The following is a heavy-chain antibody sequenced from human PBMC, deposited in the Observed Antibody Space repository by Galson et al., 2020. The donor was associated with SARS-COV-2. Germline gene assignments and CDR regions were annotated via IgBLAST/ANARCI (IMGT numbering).Heavy chain of an antibody. CDR2: ISGSGGST. CDR1: GFTFSSYA. V-gene: IGHV3-23*01. Sequence: GGSLRLSCAASGFTFSSYAMSWVRQAPGKGLEWVSAISGSGGSTYYADSVKGRFTISRDNSKNTLYLQMNSLRAEDTAVYYCAKSQFWSGYPEGYFDYWGQGTLVTVSS. D-gene: IGHD3-3*01. CDR3: AKSQFWSGYPEGYFDY. J-gene: IGHJ4*02.